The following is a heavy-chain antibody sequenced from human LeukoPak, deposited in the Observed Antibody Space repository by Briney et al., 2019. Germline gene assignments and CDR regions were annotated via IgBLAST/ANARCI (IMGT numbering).Heavy chain of an antibody. D-gene: IGHD3-22*01. J-gene: IGHJ3*02. Sequence: PSETLSLTCTVSGGSISSSSYYWGWIRQPPGQGLEWIGSIYYSGSTYYNPSLKSRVTISVDTSKNQFSLKLSSVTAADTAVYYCARLSYYYGSSGYPGTDDAFDIWGQGTMVTVSS. CDR3: ARLSYYYGSSGYPGTDDAFDI. CDR2: IYYSGST. CDR1: GGSISSSSYY. V-gene: IGHV4-39*01.